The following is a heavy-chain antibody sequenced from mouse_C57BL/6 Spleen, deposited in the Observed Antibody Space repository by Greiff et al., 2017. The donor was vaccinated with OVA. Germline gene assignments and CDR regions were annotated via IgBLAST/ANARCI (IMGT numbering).Heavy chain of an antibody. Sequence: EVQLQQSGPELVKPGASVKIPCKASGYTFTDYNMDWVKQSHGKSLEWIGDINPNNGGTIYNQKFKGKATLTVDKSSSTAYMELRSLTSEDTAVYYCARGNSNYFAWFAYWGQGTLVTVSA. D-gene: IGHD2-5*01. CDR3: ARGNSNYFAWFAY. CDR2: INPNNGGT. J-gene: IGHJ3*01. CDR1: GYTFTDYN. V-gene: IGHV1-18*01.